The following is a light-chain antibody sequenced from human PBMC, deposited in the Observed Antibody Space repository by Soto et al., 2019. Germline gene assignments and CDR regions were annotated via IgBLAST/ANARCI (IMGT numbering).Light chain of an antibody. Sequence: EIVLTQSPGTLSLSPGETATLSCRASQTIGRNYLAWYQQKPGQAPRLLIFGTSTRATGIPDRFSGSGSGTDFTLSISRLXPEDFAVYYCQQYASSPLLTFGGGTKVDIK. CDR3: QQYASSPLLT. J-gene: IGKJ4*01. CDR1: QTIGRNY. CDR2: GTS. V-gene: IGKV3-20*01.